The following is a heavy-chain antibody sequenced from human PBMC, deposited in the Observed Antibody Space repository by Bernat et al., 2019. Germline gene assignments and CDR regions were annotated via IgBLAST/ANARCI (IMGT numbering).Heavy chain of an antibody. Sequence: EVQLLESGGGLVQPGGSLRLSCAASGFTFSSYAMSWVRQAPGKGLEWVSAISGSGGSTYYADSVKGRFTISRDNSKNTLYLQMNSLRAEDTAVYYCAKDSQPSIYSGYALPFDYWGQGTLVTVSS. V-gene: IGHV3-23*01. CDR3: AKDSQPSIYSGYALPFDY. D-gene: IGHD5-12*01. J-gene: IGHJ4*02. CDR1: GFTFSSYA. CDR2: ISGSGGST.